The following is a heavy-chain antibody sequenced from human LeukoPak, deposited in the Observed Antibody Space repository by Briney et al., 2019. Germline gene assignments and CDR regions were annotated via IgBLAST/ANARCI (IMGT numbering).Heavy chain of an antibody. Sequence: PSQTLSLTCTVSGGSISSGGYYWSWIRQHPGKGLEWIGYIYYSGSTYYNPSLKRRVTISVDTSKNQFSLKLSSVTAADTAVYYSARASVWFGDEGERPFDYWGQGTLVTVSS. CDR3: ARASVWFGDEGERPFDY. CDR1: GGSISSGGYY. J-gene: IGHJ4*02. CDR2: IYYSGST. D-gene: IGHD3-10*01. V-gene: IGHV4-31*03.